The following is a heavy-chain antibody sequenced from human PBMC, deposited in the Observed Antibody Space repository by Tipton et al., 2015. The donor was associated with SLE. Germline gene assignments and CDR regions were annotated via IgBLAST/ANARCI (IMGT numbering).Heavy chain of an antibody. CDR3: ARDQYNKGKGWFDP. CDR1: SGSVRSGAYY. D-gene: IGHD1-14*01. V-gene: IGHV4-31*03. J-gene: IGHJ5*02. CDR2: KFFSGSA. Sequence: TLSLTCTVSSGSVRSGAYYWSWIRQHPGKGLEWIGRKFFSGSADYNPSLKSRVTISVDNSKNQISLRLNSVTAADTAVYYCARDQYNKGKGWFDPWGQGTLVTVSS.